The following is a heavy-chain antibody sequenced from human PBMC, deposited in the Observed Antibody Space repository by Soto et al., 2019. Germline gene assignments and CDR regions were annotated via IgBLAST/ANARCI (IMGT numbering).Heavy chain of an antibody. J-gene: IGHJ6*01. V-gene: IGHV4-4*02. CDR2: MSLNGDI. Sequence: QVQLQESGPGLVESSGTLSLTCAVYGGTIRSGHWWTWVRQSPGKGLEWIGEMSLNGDINYSPSLQSRVTVSIDMSRNHLSRRLTSVTAADTAVYYCATREPGTGGPVWGPGTMVAVSS. CDR3: ATREPGTGGPV. D-gene: IGHD2-8*02. CDR1: GGTIRSGHW.